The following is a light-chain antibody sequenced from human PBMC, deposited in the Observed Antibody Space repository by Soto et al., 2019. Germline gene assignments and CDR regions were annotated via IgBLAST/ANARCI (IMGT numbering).Light chain of an antibody. J-gene: IGKJ4*01. CDR3: QQYNSYPALT. CDR1: QSISSW. CDR2: DAS. Sequence: DIQMTQSPSTLSASVGDRVTITCRASQSISSWLAWYQQKPGKAPKLLIYDASRLESGVPSRFSGSGSGTEFTLTISSLQPDDFATYYCQQYNSYPALTFGGGTKVDIK. V-gene: IGKV1-5*01.